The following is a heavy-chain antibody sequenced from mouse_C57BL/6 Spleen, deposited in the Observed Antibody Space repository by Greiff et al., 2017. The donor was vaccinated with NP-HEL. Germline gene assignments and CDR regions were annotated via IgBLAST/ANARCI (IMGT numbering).Heavy chain of an antibody. CDR2: IRSKSNNYAT. CDR1: GFSFNTYA. V-gene: IGHV10-1*01. CDR3: VRQGRYGNYFFDY. J-gene: IGHJ2*01. Sequence: EVKLVESGGGLVQPKGSLKLSCAASGFSFNTYAMNWVRQAPGKGLEWVARIRSKSNNYATYYADSVKDRFTISRDDSESMLYLQMNNLKTEDTAMYYCVRQGRYGNYFFDYWGQGTTLTVSS. D-gene: IGHD2-10*02.